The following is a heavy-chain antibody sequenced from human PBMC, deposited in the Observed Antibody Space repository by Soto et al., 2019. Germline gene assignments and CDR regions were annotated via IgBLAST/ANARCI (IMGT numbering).Heavy chain of an antibody. Sequence: GESLKISCKGSGYKFTNYWLSWVRQTPGKGLEWMGRIDPSDSYINYSPSFRGHVTISIDESISTAHLQWSSLKASDTATYYCAIVTAETAYHYFDFWGQGTLVTVSS. CDR2: IDPSDSYI. CDR3: AIVTAETAYHYFDF. CDR1: GYKFTNYW. D-gene: IGHD1-1*01. V-gene: IGHV5-10-1*01. J-gene: IGHJ4*02.